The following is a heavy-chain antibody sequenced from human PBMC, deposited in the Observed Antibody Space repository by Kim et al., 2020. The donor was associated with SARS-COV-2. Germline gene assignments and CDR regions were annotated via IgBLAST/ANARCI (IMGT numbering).Heavy chain of an antibody. V-gene: IGHV4-34*01. CDR1: GGSFSGYY. D-gene: IGHD2-21*01. Sequence: SETLSLTCAVYGGSFSGYYWSWIRQPPGKGLEWIGEINHSGSTNYNPSLKSRVTISVDTSKNQFSLKLRSVTAADTAVYYCARGASILWWWPFDYWGQGT. CDR2: INHSGST. J-gene: IGHJ4*02. CDR3: ARGASILWWWPFDY.